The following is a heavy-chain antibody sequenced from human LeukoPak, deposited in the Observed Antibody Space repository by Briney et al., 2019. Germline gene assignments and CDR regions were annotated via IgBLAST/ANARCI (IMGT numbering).Heavy chain of an antibody. CDR2: IGTAGDT. CDR3: ARGQWIAAAGFFFGPKNGMDV. Sequence: GGSLRLSCAASGFTFSSYDMHWVRQATGKGLEWVSAIGTAGDTYYPGSVKGRFTISRENAKNTLYLQMNRLRGGDTAVYYCARGQWIAAAGFFFGPKNGMDVWGQGTTVTVSS. CDR1: GFTFSSYD. D-gene: IGHD6-13*01. V-gene: IGHV3-13*01. J-gene: IGHJ6*02.